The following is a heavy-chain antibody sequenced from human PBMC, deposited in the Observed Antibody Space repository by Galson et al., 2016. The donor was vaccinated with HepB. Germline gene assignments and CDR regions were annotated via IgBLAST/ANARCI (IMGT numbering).Heavy chain of an antibody. CDR2: ISGSGGST. CDR3: AKGLVHSYGYGMDV. Sequence: SLRLSCAASGFTFSHCAMSWVRQAPGKGLEWVSSISGSGGSTYYADSVKGRFTISRDNSKNTLYLQMNSLRAEDTAVYYCAKGLVHSYGYGMDVWGQGTTVTVSS. V-gene: IGHV3-23*01. J-gene: IGHJ6*02. CDR1: GFTFSHCA. D-gene: IGHD5-18*01.